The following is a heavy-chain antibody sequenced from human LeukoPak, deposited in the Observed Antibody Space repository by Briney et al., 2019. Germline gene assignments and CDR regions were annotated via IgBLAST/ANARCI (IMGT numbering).Heavy chain of an antibody. D-gene: IGHD5-24*01. Sequence: GGSLRLSCAASGFTFSSYAMHWVRQAPDKGLEWVAVISYDGSNKYYADSVKGRFTISRDNSKNTLYLQMDSLRAEDTAVYYCAREFAATIRLIGYWGQGTLVTVSS. V-gene: IGHV3-30*04. CDR3: AREFAATIRLIGY. CDR2: ISYDGSNK. J-gene: IGHJ4*02. CDR1: GFTFSSYA.